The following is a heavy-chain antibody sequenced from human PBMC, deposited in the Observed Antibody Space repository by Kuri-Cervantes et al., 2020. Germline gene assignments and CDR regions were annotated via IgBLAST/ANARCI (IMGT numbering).Heavy chain of an antibody. J-gene: IGHJ2*01. CDR1: GGSISSSSYY. D-gene: IGHD1-26*01. CDR3: ARKLHYWYFDL. V-gene: IGHV4-39*07. Sequence: SETLSLTCTVSGGSISSSSYYWGWIRQPPGKGLEWIGSIYHSGSTNYNPSLKSRVTISVDTSKNQFSLKLSSVTAADTAVYYCARKLHYWYFDLWGRGTLVTVSS. CDR2: IYHSGST.